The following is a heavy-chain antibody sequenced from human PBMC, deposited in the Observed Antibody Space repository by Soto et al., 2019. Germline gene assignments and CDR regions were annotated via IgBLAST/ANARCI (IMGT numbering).Heavy chain of an antibody. D-gene: IGHD5-18*01. CDR2: IYYSGTT. Sequence: LSLTCTVSGGSISSGDYYWSWIRQPPGKGLEWIGYIYYSGTTYYNPSLKSRVTISVDTSKNQFSLKVSSVTAADTAVYYCARALIQLWPHYYYGMDVWGQGTTVTVSS. CDR1: GGSISSGDYY. CDR3: ARALIQLWPHYYYGMDV. V-gene: IGHV4-30-4*01. J-gene: IGHJ6*02.